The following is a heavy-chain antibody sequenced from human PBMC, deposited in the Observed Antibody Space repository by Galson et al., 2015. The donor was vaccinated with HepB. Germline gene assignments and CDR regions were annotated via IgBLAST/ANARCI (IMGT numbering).Heavy chain of an antibody. Sequence: LRLSCAPSGFTFDDYAMHWVRQAPGKGLEWVSGVNWKSGNIGYADSVKGRFTISRDNAKTSLYLQMNSLRAEDTALYYCAIASYSYESTGYGFAFDVWGQGTMVTVSS. V-gene: IGHV3-9*01. CDR1: GFTFDDYA. J-gene: IGHJ3*01. D-gene: IGHD3-22*01. CDR3: AIASYSYESTGYGFAFDV. CDR2: VNWKSGNI.